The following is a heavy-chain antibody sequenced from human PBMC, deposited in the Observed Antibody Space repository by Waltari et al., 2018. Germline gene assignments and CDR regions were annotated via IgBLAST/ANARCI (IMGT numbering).Heavy chain of an antibody. Sequence: QLQLQESGPGLVKPSETLSLTCTVSGGSISSSSYYWGWIRQPPGKGLEWIGGIYYSGSTSYNPSLKSRVTISVDTSKTQFSLKLGSVTAADTAVYYCARRANGGTIDYWGQGTLVTVSS. D-gene: IGHD2-15*01. CDR1: GGSISSSSYY. CDR2: IYYSGST. CDR3: ARRANGGTIDY. J-gene: IGHJ4*02. V-gene: IGHV4-39*01.